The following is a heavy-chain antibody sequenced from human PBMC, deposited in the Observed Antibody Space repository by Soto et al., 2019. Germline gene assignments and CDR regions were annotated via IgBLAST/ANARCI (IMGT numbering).Heavy chain of an antibody. CDR1: GFTFSSYA. J-gene: IGHJ4*02. V-gene: IGHV3-23*01. D-gene: IGHD3-16*02. Sequence: SGGSLRLSCAASGFTFSSYAMSWVRQAPGKGLEWVSAISGSGGSTYYADSVKGRFTISRDNSKNTLYLQMNSLRAEDTAVYYCAKGVEITFGGVIVNDYFDYWGQGTLVTVSS. CDR3: AKGVEITFGGVIVNDYFDY. CDR2: ISGSGGST.